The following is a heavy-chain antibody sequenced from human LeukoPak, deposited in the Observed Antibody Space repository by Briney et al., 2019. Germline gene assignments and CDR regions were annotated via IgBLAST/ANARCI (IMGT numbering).Heavy chain of an antibody. Sequence: SQTLSLTCAISGDSVSSSSTAWNWIRQPPSRGLEWLGRTYYRSKWFTDYAVSVKGRISITPDTPKNHFSLQLNSVTPEDTAVYYCTRGGGSYDYWGQGTLVTVSS. J-gene: IGHJ4*02. CDR1: GDSVSSSSTA. D-gene: IGHD1-26*01. CDR3: TRGGGSYDY. CDR2: TYYRSKWFT. V-gene: IGHV6-1*01.